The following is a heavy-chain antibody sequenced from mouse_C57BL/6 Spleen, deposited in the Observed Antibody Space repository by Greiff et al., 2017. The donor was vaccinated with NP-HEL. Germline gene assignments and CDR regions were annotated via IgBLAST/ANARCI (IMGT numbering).Heavy chain of an antibody. CDR3: ARHGNYPDY. D-gene: IGHD1-1*02. CDR1: GFTFSSYG. J-gene: IGHJ2*01. Sequence: EVNLVESGGDLVKPGGSLKLSCAASGFTFSSYGMSWVRQTPDKRLEWVATISSGGSYTYYPDSVKGRFTISRDNAKNTLYLQMSSLKSEDTAMYYCARHGNYPDYWGQGTTLTVSS. V-gene: IGHV5-6*01. CDR2: ISSGGSYT.